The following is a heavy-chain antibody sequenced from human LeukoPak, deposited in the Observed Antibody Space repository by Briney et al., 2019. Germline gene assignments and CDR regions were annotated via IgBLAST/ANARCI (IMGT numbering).Heavy chain of an antibody. CDR1: GDSISSGVYF. CDR2: IYYSGSS. Sequence: PSETLSLTCTVSGDSISSGVYFWSWLRQHPGKGLEWIGFIYYSGSSYYNPSLKSQFTISVDTSKNQFSLKLISVTAADTAVYYCARDGYYYYYGMDVWGQGTTVTVSS. J-gene: IGHJ6*02. V-gene: IGHV4-31*01. CDR3: ARDGYYYYYGMDV.